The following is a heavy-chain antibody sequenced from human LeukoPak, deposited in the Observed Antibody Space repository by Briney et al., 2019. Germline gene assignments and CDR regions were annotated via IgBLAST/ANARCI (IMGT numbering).Heavy chain of an antibody. D-gene: IGHD1-26*01. CDR3: ARQMVGASIPDAFDI. CDR2: ISAYNGNT. CDR1: GYTFTSYG. V-gene: IGHV1-18*01. Sequence: ASVKVSCKASGYTFTSYGISWVRQAPGQGLEWMGWISAYNGNTNYAQKLQGRVTITADESTSTAYMELSSLRSEDTAVYYCARQMVGASIPDAFDIWGQGTMVTVSS. J-gene: IGHJ3*02.